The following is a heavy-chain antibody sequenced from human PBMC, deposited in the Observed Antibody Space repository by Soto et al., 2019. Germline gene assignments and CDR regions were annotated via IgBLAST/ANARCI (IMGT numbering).Heavy chain of an antibody. Sequence: QVQLVESGGGVVQPGRSLRLSCAASGFTFSSYGMHWVRQAPGKGLEWVAVISYDGSNKYYADSVKGRFTISRDNSKNTLYLQMNSLRAEDTAVYYCAKESARADFWSIDYWGQGTLVTVSS. CDR2: ISYDGSNK. V-gene: IGHV3-30*18. CDR3: AKESARADFWSIDY. CDR1: GFTFSSYG. D-gene: IGHD3-3*01. J-gene: IGHJ4*02.